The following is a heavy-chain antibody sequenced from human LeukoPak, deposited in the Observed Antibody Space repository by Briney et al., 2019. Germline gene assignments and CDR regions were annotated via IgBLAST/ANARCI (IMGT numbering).Heavy chain of an antibody. CDR1: GYTFTSYG. Sequence: ASVKVSCKASGYTFTSYGISWVRQAPGQGLEWMGWISAYNGNTNYAQKLQGRVTITTDTSTSTAYMELRSMRSDDTAVYYCARDTFLGAGARESYYCDGMDVWGQGTTVTVSS. V-gene: IGHV1-18*01. D-gene: IGHD2/OR15-2a*01. CDR2: ISAYNGNT. CDR3: ARDTFLGAGARESYYCDGMDV. J-gene: IGHJ6*02.